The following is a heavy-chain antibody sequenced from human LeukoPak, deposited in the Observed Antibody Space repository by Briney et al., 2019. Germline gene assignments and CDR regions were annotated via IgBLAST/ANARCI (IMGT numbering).Heavy chain of an antibody. J-gene: IGHJ3*02. CDR2: IIPIFGTA. D-gene: IGHD3-3*01. V-gene: IGHV1-69*13. CDR3: ARGRRDYDFWSGEHYDAFDI. CDR1: GGTFSSYA. Sequence: SVKVSCKASGGTFSSYAISWVRQAPGQGLEWMGGIIPIFGTANYAQKFQSRVTITADESTSTAYMELSSLRSEDTAVYYCARGRRDYDFWSGEHYDAFDIWGQGTMVTVSS.